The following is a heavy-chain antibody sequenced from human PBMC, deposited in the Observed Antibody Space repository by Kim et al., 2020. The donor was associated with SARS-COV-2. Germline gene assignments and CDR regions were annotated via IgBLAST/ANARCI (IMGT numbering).Heavy chain of an antibody. Sequence: GGSLRLSCAASGFTFSSYAMHWVRQAPGKGLEWVAVISYDGSNKYYADSVKGRFTISRDNSKNTLYLQMNSLRAEDTAVYYCARESDSGFGDAFDIWGQGTMVTVSS. V-gene: IGHV3-30*04. J-gene: IGHJ3*02. CDR2: ISYDGSNK. CDR1: GFTFSSYA. D-gene: IGHD3-10*01. CDR3: ARESDSGFGDAFDI.